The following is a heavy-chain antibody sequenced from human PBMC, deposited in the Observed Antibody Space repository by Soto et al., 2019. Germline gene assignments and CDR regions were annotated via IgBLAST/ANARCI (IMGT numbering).Heavy chain of an antibody. Sequence: QVQLVQSGAEVKKPGASVKVSCQASGYTFSYYRINWVRQAPGQGLEWMGWIDTSNGNTDYAQTFQDRVTMTADTSTSTTFMEVRSLRSDDTAVYYCARRWGHTSGDLEYWGQGTLVAVSS. CDR1: GYTFSYYR. J-gene: IGHJ4*02. D-gene: IGHD3-22*01. V-gene: IGHV1-18*01. CDR3: ARRWGHTSGDLEY. CDR2: IDTSNGNT.